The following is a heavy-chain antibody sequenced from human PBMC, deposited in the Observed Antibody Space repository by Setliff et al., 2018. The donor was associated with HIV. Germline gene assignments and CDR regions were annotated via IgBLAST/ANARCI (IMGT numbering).Heavy chain of an antibody. CDR1: GASISSYY. D-gene: IGHD2-8*01. J-gene: IGHJ4*02. Sequence: PSETLSLTCSVSGASISSYYWSWIRQPPGKGLEWIGYISPTGNTNYNPSLKSRVTISTDTSKNQFSLNVRSVTAADTAVYFCSTVVTLAYCHDGLCPAFDSWGQGALVTVSS. CDR3: STVVTLAYCHDGLCPAFDS. CDR2: ISPTGNT. V-gene: IGHV4-59*03.